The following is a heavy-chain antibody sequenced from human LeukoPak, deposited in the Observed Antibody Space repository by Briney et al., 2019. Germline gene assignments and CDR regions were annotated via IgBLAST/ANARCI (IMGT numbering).Heavy chain of an antibody. CDR1: GGSISHNY. Sequence: TSETLSLTCDVSGGSISHNYWNWIRQPPGKALEWIGYIYYSGNTNYNPSLQSRVTMSVDTSKNQFSLRLSSVTAADTAVYYCAKDHSYYGSGSPYYYYGMDVWGQGTTVTISS. J-gene: IGHJ6*02. CDR2: IYYSGNT. CDR3: AKDHSYYGSGSPYYYYGMDV. D-gene: IGHD3-10*01. V-gene: IGHV4-59*12.